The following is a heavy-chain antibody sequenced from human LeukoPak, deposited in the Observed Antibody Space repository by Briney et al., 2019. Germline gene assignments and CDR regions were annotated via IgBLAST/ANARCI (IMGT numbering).Heavy chain of an antibody. CDR1: GLSFGSCW. CDR2: IRKDGGDI. J-gene: IGHJ4*02. Sequence: GGSLRLSCVASGLSFGSCWMDWVRQAPGQGLEWVANIRKDGGDIHYVDSVKGRFTISRDNAKNSVYLQMHSLRAEDTAMYYCARDAFGDFSYWGQGILVTVSS. D-gene: IGHD3-10*01. CDR3: ARDAFGDFSY. V-gene: IGHV3-7*01.